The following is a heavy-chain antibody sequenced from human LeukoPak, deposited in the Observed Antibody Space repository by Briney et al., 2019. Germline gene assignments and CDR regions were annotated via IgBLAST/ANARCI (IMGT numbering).Heavy chain of an antibody. CDR3: ARVNYYDSSGSFWWFDP. Sequence: PSETLSLTCTVSGGFISTGSYCWAWIRQPPGEGLEWIGEINHSGSSNYNPSLKSRVTISVDTSKNQFSLKLSSVTAADASVYYCARVNYYDSSGSFWWFDPWGQGTLVTVSS. CDR2: INHSGSS. D-gene: IGHD3-22*01. CDR1: GGFISTGSYC. J-gene: IGHJ5*02. V-gene: IGHV4-39*07.